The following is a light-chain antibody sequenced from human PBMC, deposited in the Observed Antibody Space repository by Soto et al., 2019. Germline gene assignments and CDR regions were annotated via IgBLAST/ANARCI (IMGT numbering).Light chain of an antibody. CDR1: QSVSSNY. CDR2: GAS. Sequence: EIVLTQSPGTLSLSPRERATLSCRASQSVSSNYVAWYQHKVGQAPRLLIYGASNRAPGIPDRFSGSGSGTDFTLPIIILEPEDFALSYCQQYAASPRTFGRGTQVVV. J-gene: IGKJ1*01. V-gene: IGKV3-20*01. CDR3: QQYAASPRT.